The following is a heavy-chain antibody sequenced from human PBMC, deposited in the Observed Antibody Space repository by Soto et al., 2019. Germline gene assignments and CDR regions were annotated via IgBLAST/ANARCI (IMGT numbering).Heavy chain of an antibody. CDR3: GRRTSSSSHFFGY. CDR1: GDTFNSHH. Sequence: ASVKVSSKASGDTFNSHHITSVRQAPGQGLEWMGWISAYNGNTNYAQNFQGRVSMTTDSSTTTAYMELRNLRSDDTALFSSGRRTSSSSHFFGYCGEGPLVTVSS. D-gene: IGHD2-2*01. V-gene: IGHV1-18*01. J-gene: IGHJ4*01. CDR2: ISAYNGNT.